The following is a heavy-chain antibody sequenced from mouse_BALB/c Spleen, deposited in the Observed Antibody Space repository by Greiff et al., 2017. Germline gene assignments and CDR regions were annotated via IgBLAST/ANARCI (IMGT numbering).Heavy chain of an antibody. V-gene: IGHV5-12-2*01. CDR3: ARHDGYYDAWFAY. Sequence: EVKLVESGGGLVQPGGSLKLSCAASGFTFSSYTMSWVRQTPEKRLEWVAYISNGGASTYYPDTVKGRFTISRDNAKNTLYLQMSSLKSEDTAMYYCARHDGYYDAWFAYWGQGTLVTVSA. J-gene: IGHJ3*01. D-gene: IGHD2-3*01. CDR2: ISNGGAST. CDR1: GFTFSSYT.